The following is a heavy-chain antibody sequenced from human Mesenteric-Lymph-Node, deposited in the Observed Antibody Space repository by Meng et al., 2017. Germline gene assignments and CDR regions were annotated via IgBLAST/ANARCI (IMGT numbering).Heavy chain of an antibody. Sequence: SVKVSCKASGGTFSSYAISWVRQAPGQGLEWMGGIIPIFGTANYAQKFQGRVTITTDESTSTAYMELSSLRSEDTAVYYCARGRYYLYGDETEFDYWGQGTLVTVSS. CDR3: ARGRYYLYGDETEFDY. CDR1: GGTFSSYA. V-gene: IGHV1-69*05. CDR2: IIPIFGTA. J-gene: IGHJ4*02. D-gene: IGHD4-17*01.